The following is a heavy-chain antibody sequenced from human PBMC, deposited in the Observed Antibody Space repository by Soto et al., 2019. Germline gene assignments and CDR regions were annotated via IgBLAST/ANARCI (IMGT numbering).Heavy chain of an antibody. Sequence: PSETLSLTCAVSGGSITSTNWWSWVRQPPGKGLEWIGEIYHSGTTNYNPSLKSRVTISVDKSKNQFSLKLTSVTAADTAVYYCARTIVATKYYYYYGMDVWGQGTTVTVSS. V-gene: IGHV4-4*02. D-gene: IGHD5-12*01. CDR2: IYHSGTT. CDR1: GGSITSTNW. CDR3: ARTIVATKYYYYYGMDV. J-gene: IGHJ6*02.